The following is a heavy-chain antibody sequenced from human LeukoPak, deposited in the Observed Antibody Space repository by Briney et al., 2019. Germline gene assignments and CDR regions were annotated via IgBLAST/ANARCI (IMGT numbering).Heavy chain of an antibody. CDR2: ISAYNGNT. D-gene: IGHD6-25*01. CDR1: GYTFTSYG. CDR3: ARAQQRLPQGY. Sequence: ASVKVSCKASGYTFTSYGVSWVRQAPGQGLEWMGWISAYNGNTDYAQKLQGRVTMTTDTSTSTAYMELRSLRSDDTAVYYCARAQQRLPQGYWGQGTLVTVSS. J-gene: IGHJ4*02. V-gene: IGHV1-18*04.